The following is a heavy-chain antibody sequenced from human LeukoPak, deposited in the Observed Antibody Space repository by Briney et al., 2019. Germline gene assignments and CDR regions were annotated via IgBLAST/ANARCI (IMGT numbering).Heavy chain of an antibody. CDR2: ISSSGSTI. CDR3: ARSPPPKAVDSGYDYYFDY. CDR1: GFTFSDYC. D-gene: IGHD5-12*01. J-gene: IGHJ4*02. Sequence: PGGSLRLSCAASGFTFSDYCMSWIRQAPGKGLEWVSYISSSGSTIYYADSVKGRFTISRDNAKNSLYLQMNSLRAEDTAVYYCARSPPPKAVDSGYDYYFDYWGQGTLVTVSS. V-gene: IGHV3-11*01.